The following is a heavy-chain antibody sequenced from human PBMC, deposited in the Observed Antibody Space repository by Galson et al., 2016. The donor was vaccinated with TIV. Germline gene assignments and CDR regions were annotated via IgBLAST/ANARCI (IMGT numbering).Heavy chain of an antibody. CDR1: GFNFRNYA. CDR3: AKQPGSGYGLDYFDD. Sequence: SLRLSCAASGFNFRNYAMDWVRQPPGKGLEWVSLITENGFYEYYADSVKGRFTISRDNSKNTLFLQMNSLGAEDTAVYYCAKQPGSGYGLDYFDDWGQGTLVTVSS. V-gene: IGHV3-23*01. CDR2: ITENGFYE. J-gene: IGHJ4*02. D-gene: IGHD5-12*01.